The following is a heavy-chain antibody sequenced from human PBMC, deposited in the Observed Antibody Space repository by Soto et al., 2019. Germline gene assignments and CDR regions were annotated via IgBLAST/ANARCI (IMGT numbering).Heavy chain of an antibody. J-gene: IGHJ4*02. Sequence: GWSLRLSCAASGFTFSTYSMNWVRQAPGKGPEWVSSISSSSGYIDYADSVKGRFTISRDNAKNSLYLHMNSLRAEDAAVFYCAREECSSTSCYVDYWGQGTLVTVSS. D-gene: IGHD2-2*01. CDR2: ISSSSGYI. V-gene: IGHV3-21*01. CDR3: AREECSSTSCYVDY. CDR1: GFTFSTYS.